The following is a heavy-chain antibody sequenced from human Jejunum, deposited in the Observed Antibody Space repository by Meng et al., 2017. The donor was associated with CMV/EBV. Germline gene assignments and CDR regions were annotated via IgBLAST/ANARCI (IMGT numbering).Heavy chain of an antibody. CDR2: IYNSGGT. CDR1: GGSINTYY. D-gene: IGHD2-2*01. V-gene: IGHV4-59*01. J-gene: IGHJ5*02. Sequence: VPREEAGPVLLKPSETLSLTCSVSGGSINTYYWSWIRQPPGKGLEWIGYIYNSGGTYYNPSLKSRVTISTDTSKNQFSLKLNSVTAADTAVYYCVRHGDCSSGSCYYHWFDPWGQGSLVTVSS. CDR3: VRHGDCSSGSCYYHWFDP.